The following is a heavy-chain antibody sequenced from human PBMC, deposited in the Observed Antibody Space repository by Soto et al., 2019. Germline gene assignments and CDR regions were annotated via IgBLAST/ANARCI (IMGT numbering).Heavy chain of an antibody. CDR2: ISAYNGNT. Sequence: VKVSSKAAGYTLTGYGISWLLQAPGQRLEWMGWISAYNGNTNYAQKLQGRVTMTTDTSTSTTYMELRSLRSDDTAVYYCARVVATYPYYYYYYMDVWGKGTTVTVSS. CDR1: GYTLTGYG. CDR3: ARVVATYPYYYYYYMDV. J-gene: IGHJ6*03. V-gene: IGHV1-18*01. D-gene: IGHD5-12*01.